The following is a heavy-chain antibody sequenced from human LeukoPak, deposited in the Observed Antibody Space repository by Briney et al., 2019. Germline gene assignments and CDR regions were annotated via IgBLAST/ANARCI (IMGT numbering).Heavy chain of an antibody. V-gene: IGHV4-34*01. J-gene: IGHJ1*01. CDR1: GGSFSGYY. CDR2: INHSGST. CDR3: AKSSLQWLVRAPYFQH. D-gene: IGHD6-19*01. Sequence: TLSLTCAVYGGSFSGYYWSWIRQPPGKGLEWIGEINHSGSTNYNPSLKSRVTISVDTSKNQFSLKLSSVTAADTAVYYCAKSSLQWLVRAPYFQHWGQGTLVTVSS.